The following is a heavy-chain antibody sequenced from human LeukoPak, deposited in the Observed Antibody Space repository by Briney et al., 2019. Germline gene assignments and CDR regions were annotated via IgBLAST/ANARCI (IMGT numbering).Heavy chain of an antibody. CDR3: ARQSIAAAGPLTSDY. J-gene: IGHJ4*02. Sequence: SETLSLTCGVSGYSIGSTTHYWGWIRQPPGGGLEWIGSIYYSGSTYYNPSLKSRVTISVDTSKNQFSLKLSSVTAADTAVYYCARQSIAAAGPLTSDYWGQGTLVTVSS. V-gene: IGHV4-39*01. CDR2: IYYSGST. D-gene: IGHD6-13*01. CDR1: GYSIGSTTHY.